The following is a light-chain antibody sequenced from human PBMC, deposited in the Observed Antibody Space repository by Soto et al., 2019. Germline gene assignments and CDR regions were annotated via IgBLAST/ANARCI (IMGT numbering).Light chain of an antibody. CDR3: ETWDNNSVL. J-gene: IGLJ2*01. V-gene: IGLV4-60*02. CDR1: SGHSTYV. Sequence: QPVLTQSSSASASLGSSVKFTCTLSSGHSTYVIAWHQQQSGKAPRLLMRLEGSGRYSKGSGVPDRFSGSSSGADRYLTISNLQFDDEADYYCETWDNNSVLFGGGTKLTVL. CDR2: LEGSGRY.